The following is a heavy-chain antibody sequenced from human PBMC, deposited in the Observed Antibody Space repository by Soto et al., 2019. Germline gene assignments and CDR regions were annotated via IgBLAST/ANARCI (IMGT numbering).Heavy chain of an antibody. CDR2: IIPIFGTA. Sequence: SVKVSFKASGGTFSSYAISWVRQAPGQGLEWMGGIIPIFGTANYAQKFQGRVTITADESTSTAYMELSSLRSEDTAVYYCARDGFCGYSDGFRHLDYWGQGTLVTVSS. CDR3: ARDGFCGYSDGFRHLDY. CDR1: GGTFSSYA. V-gene: IGHV1-69*13. J-gene: IGHJ4*02. D-gene: IGHD5-18*01.